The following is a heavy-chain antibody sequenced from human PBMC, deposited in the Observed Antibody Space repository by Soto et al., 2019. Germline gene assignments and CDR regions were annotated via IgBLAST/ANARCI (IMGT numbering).Heavy chain of an antibody. CDR2: IYSLGNT. CDR3: GRQIYDSSGYYYAS. CDR1: GGSSSSSFYY. Sequence: QLQLQESGPGLVKPSETLSLTCTVSGGSSSSSFYYWGWIRQPPGQGLEWLGTIYSLGNTYYNPSLKSRVTISVDKSKSQLFLKLSSVTAPDTAVYYCGRQIYDSSGYYYASWGQGTLVTVSS. D-gene: IGHD3-22*01. J-gene: IGHJ4*02. V-gene: IGHV4-39*01.